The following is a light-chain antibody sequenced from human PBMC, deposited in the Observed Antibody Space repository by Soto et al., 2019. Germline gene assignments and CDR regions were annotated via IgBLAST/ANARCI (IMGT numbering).Light chain of an antibody. J-gene: IGKJ5*01. Sequence: EIVLTQSPRTLSLSPGERATLSCGASQTVSSNYLAWYQQKPGQAPRLLIYGASNRATDIPDRFSGRGSGTDFTLTISRLEPEDFAVYYCQQYGSSPPSSTFGQGTRLEIK. V-gene: IGKV3-20*01. CDR2: GAS. CDR1: QTVSSNY. CDR3: QQYGSSPPSST.